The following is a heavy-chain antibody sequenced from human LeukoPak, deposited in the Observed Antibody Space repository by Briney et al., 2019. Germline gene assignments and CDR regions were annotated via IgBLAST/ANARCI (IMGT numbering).Heavy chain of an antibody. CDR2: INSDGSST. Sequence: GGSLRLSCAASGFTFSSYWMHWVRQAPGKGRVWVSRINSDGSSTSYADSVKGRFTISRDNAKNTLYLQMNSLRAEDTAVYYCAREQSQRRGYYYYYMDVWGKGTTVTVSS. J-gene: IGHJ6*03. CDR3: AREQSQRRGYYYYYMDV. D-gene: IGHD3-10*01. V-gene: IGHV3-74*01. CDR1: GFTFSSYW.